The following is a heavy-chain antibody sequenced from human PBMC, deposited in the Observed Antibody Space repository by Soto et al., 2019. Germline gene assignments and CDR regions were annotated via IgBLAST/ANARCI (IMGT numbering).Heavy chain of an antibody. CDR1: GISVSSDFCY. D-gene: IGHD1-26*01. V-gene: IGHV4-61*01. Sequence: AETLSLTCPVSGISVSSDFCYLSWIRPSPGKGLEWIGHVYYSGNTNYNPSLESRVTISVDTSKNQFSLKLSSVTAADTAVYYCARDRLPYSASYKYFDCWGQGTQVTVSS. CDR2: VYYSGNT. CDR3: ARDRLPYSASYKYFDC. J-gene: IGHJ4*02.